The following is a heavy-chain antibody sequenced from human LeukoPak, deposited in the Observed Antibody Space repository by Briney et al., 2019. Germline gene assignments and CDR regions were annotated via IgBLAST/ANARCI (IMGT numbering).Heavy chain of an antibody. CDR1: GGTFSSYA. D-gene: IGHD3-22*01. CDR2: INPNSGGT. Sequence: ASVKVSCKASGGTFSSYAINWVRQAPGQGLEWMGWINPNSGGTNYAQKFQGRVTMTRDTSISTAYMELSRLRSDDTAVYYCARSNNYYDSSGYYYHWGQGTLVTVSS. V-gene: IGHV1-2*02. J-gene: IGHJ4*02. CDR3: ARSNNYYDSSGYYYH.